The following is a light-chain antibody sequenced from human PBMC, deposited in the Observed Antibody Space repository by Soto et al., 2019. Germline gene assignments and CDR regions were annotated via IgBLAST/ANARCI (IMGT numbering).Light chain of an antibody. V-gene: IGKV3-20*01. CDR2: GAS. J-gene: IGKJ4*01. Sequence: EIVLTQSPGTLSLSPGERATLSCRASQSVISNYLASYQQKPGQAPRLLIYGASNRATGIPDRFSGSGSGTEFTLTISSLQSEDCAIYYCQQYHTWPITFGGGTKVDIK. CDR3: QQYHTWPIT. CDR1: QSVISNY.